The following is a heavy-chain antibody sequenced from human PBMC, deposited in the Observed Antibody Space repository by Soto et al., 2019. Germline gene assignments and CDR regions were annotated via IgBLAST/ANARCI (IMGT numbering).Heavy chain of an antibody. V-gene: IGHV4-39*01. Sequence: QLQLQESGPGLVKPSETLSLTCTVSGGSISSSSYYWGWIRQPPGKGLEWIGSIYYSGSTYYNPSLKSRVTLSVDASENQFCLKLSSVTAADTAVYYCARHSGGYYGYYLPTFGYWCQGTLVTVSS. J-gene: IGHJ4*02. CDR1: GGSISSSSYY. CDR2: IYYSGST. CDR3: ARHSGGYYGYYLPTFGY. D-gene: IGHD3-22*01.